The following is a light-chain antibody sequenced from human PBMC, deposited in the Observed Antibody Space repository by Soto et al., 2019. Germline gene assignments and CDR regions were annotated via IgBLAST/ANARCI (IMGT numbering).Light chain of an antibody. CDR1: QSISNW. CDR3: QQLERYPST. Sequence: DIQMTQSPSTMPASVGDRLPITRRASQSISNWLAWYQQNPGTAPKLLIYHASTLESGVPSRFSGSGSGTHFTLTISSLQPEEFATYYCQQLERYPSTFGGGTKVDIK. J-gene: IGKJ4*01. CDR2: HAS. V-gene: IGKV1-5*01.